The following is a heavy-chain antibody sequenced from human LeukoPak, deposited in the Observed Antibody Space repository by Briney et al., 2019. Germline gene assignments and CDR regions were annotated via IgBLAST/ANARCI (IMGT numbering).Heavy chain of an antibody. CDR3: ATDNYYGSGSYYRFDY. Sequence: EASVKVSCKVSGYTLTESSMHWVRQAPGKGLEWTGGFDPEDGETIYAQKFQGRVTMTEDTSTDTAYMELSSLRSEDTAVYYCATDNYYGSGSYYRFDYWGQGTLVTVSS. V-gene: IGHV1-24*01. CDR1: GYTLTESS. J-gene: IGHJ4*02. CDR2: FDPEDGET. D-gene: IGHD3-10*01.